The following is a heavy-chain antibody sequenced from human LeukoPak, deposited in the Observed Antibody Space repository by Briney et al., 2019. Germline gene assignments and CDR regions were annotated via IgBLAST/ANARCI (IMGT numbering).Heavy chain of an antibody. CDR3: ASSGERLTDY. D-gene: IGHD6-25*01. J-gene: IGHJ4*02. Sequence: ASVKVSCKASGGTFSSYAISWVRQAPGQGLEWMGGFDPEDGETIYAQKFQGRVTMTEDTSTDTAYMELSSLRSEDTAVYYCASSGERLTDYWGQGTLVTVSS. CDR1: GGTFSSYA. V-gene: IGHV1-24*01. CDR2: FDPEDGET.